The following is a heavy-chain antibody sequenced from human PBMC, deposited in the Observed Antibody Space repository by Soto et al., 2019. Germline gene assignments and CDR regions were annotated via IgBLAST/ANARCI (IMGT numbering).Heavy chain of an antibody. CDR1: SGSISSSNW. CDR3: ARDIVVVPAAIVGGYYYYYMDV. CDR2: IYNSGST. Sequence: QVQLQESGPGLVKPSGTLSLTCAVSSGSISSSNWWSWVRQPPGKGLEWIGEIYNSGSTNYNPSLKSRVTISVDKSKNQFSLKLSSVTAADTAVYYCARDIVVVPAAIVGGYYYYYMDVWGKGTTVTVSS. D-gene: IGHD2-2*01. V-gene: IGHV4-4*02. J-gene: IGHJ6*03.